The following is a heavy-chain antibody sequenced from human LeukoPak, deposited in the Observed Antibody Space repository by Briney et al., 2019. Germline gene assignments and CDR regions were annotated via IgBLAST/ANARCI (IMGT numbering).Heavy chain of an antibody. J-gene: IGHJ6*02. CDR2: IFYSGSA. D-gene: IGHD3-16*01. CDR3: ARGGRQADPQGYYYYTMDV. V-gene: IGHV4-59*08. CDR1: GASVSTYS. Sequence: KPSETLSRTCTVSGASVSTYSWTWIRQPPGKGLEWIAYIFYSGSANYNPSLKSRVTISVDTSMNQFSLKMNSVTAADTAVYYCARGGRQADPQGYYYYTMDVWGQGTTVTVSS.